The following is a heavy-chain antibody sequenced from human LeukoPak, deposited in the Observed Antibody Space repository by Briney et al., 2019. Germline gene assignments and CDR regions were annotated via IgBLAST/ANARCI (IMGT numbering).Heavy chain of an antibody. CDR2: TSYDGSNK. CDR3: ARDDTSGWFAGYFDL. D-gene: IGHD6-19*01. V-gene: IGHV3-30*01. J-gene: IGHJ2*01. CDR1: GFIFSNYA. Sequence: GGSLRLSCAASGFIFSNYAMHWVRQAPGKGLEWVAVTSYDGSNKYYADSVKGRFTISRDNSKNTLYLQMNSLRAEDTAVYFCARDDTSGWFAGYFDLCGRGTLVTVPS.